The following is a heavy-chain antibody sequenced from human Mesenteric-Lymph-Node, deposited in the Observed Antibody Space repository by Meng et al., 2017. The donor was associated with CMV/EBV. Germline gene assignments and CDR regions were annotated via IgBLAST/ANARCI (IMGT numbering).Heavy chain of an antibody. V-gene: IGHV4-61*01. CDR2: IYYSGST. D-gene: IGHD3-3*01. J-gene: IGHJ5*02. Sequence: SQTLSLTCTVSGGSVSSGPYYWSWIRQPPGKGLEWIGYIYYSGSTNYNPSFKSRVTMSLDTSKNQFSLRLSSVIAADTAVYYCASSTHTIFGIARSGWFDPWGQGTLVTVSS. CDR1: GGSVSSGPYY. CDR3: ASSTHTIFGIARSGWFDP.